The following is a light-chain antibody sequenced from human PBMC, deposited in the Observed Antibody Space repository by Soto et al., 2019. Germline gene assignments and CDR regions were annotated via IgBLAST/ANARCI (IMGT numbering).Light chain of an antibody. CDR3: QQSYNTTWT. CDR2: DVS. Sequence: DIQMTQSPSTLSASVGDRVTITCRASQSISSWLAWYQQKPGKAPNLLIYDVSSLESGVPSRFSGSGSETDFTLTISSLQPEDFATYSCQQSYNTTWTFGQGTKVDIK. CDR1: QSISSW. V-gene: IGKV1-5*01. J-gene: IGKJ1*01.